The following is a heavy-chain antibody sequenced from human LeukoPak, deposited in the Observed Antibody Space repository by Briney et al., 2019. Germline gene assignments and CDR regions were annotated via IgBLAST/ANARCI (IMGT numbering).Heavy chain of an antibody. CDR1: GGSISSGGYY. CDR2: IYYSGST. Sequence: SQTLSLTCTVSGGSISSGGYYWSWIRQPPGKGLEWIGYIYYSGSTNYNPSLKSRVTISVDTSKNQFSLKLSSVTAADTAVYYCARLVPLWFGEPGFDYWGQGTLVTVSS. D-gene: IGHD3-10*01. J-gene: IGHJ4*02. V-gene: IGHV4-61*08. CDR3: ARLVPLWFGEPGFDY.